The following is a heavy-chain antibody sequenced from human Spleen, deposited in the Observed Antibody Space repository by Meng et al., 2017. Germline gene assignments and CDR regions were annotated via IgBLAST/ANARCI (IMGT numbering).Heavy chain of an antibody. J-gene: IGHJ4*02. CDR2: IIPIHGIT. CDR1: GGTFNSYT. V-gene: IGHV1-69*02. Sequence: QDHLVQSGAEVKKPGASVKVSCKASGGTFNSYTISWVRQAPGQGLEWMGRIIPIHGITNYAQKFQGRVTITADKSTSTVYMDLSCLRSEDTAVYYCARGDIVATLYYFDYWGQGTPVTVSS. CDR3: ARGDIVATLYYFDY. D-gene: IGHD5-12*01.